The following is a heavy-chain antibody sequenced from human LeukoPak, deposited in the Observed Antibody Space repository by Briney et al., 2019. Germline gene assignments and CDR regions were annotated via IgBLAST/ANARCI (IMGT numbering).Heavy chain of an antibody. Sequence: GGSLRLSCAASGFTFSDYYMSWIRQAPGKGLEWVSYISSSSSYTNYADSVKGRFTISRDNAKNSLYLQMNSLRAEDTAVYYCASLIAARRMSYWGQGTLVTVSS. D-gene: IGHD6-6*01. CDR2: ISSSSSYT. CDR3: ASLIAARRMSY. CDR1: GFTFSDYY. V-gene: IGHV3-11*03. J-gene: IGHJ4*02.